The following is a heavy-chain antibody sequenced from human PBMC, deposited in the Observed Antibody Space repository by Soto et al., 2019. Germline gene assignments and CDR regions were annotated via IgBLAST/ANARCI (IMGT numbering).Heavy chain of an antibody. CDR3: ATYSSSSPRGFDY. D-gene: IGHD6-6*01. CDR1: GYSFTSYW. J-gene: IGHJ4*02. Sequence: GESLKLSCKGSGYSFTSYWIGWVRQMPGKGLEWMGIIYPGDSDTRYSPSFQGQVTISADKSISTAYLQWSSLKASDTAMYYCATYSSSSPRGFDYWGQGTLVTVSS. V-gene: IGHV5-51*01. CDR2: IYPGDSDT.